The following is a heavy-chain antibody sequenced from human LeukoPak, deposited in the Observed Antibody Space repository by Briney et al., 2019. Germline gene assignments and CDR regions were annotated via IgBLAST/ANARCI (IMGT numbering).Heavy chain of an antibody. J-gene: IGHJ4*02. CDR2: IYYSGST. V-gene: IGHV4-59*01. CDR1: GGSISIYY. D-gene: IGHD1-26*01. CDR3: ARWVGATRWYDY. Sequence: SETLSLTCTVSGGSISIYYWSWIRQPPGKGLEWIGYIYYSGSTNDNPSLKSRVTISVDTSKNQFSLKLNSVTAADAAVYYCARWVGATRWYDYWGQGTLVTVSS.